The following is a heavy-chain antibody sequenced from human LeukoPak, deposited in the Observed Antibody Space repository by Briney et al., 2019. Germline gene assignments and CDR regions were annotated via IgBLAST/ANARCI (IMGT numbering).Heavy chain of an antibody. CDR2: ITATSLHI. CDR1: GFTFSSYW. D-gene: IGHD4-23*01. J-gene: IGHJ3*02. CDR3: ARVRSVGGNPHAFNI. V-gene: IGHV3-21*01. Sequence: GSLRLSCAASGFTFSSYWMNWVRQAPGKGLEWVSAITATSLHIYYADSVEGRFTISRDNAKNSLYLQMNSLRVEDTALYYCARVRSVGGNPHAFNIWGQGTMVTVSS.